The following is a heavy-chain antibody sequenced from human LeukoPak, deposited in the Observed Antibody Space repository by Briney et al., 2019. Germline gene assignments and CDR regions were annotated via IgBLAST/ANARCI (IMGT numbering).Heavy chain of an antibody. CDR2: INHSGST. V-gene: IGHV4-34*01. CDR1: GVSISSYY. CDR3: ARVIRFPYY. D-gene: IGHD3-10*01. Sequence: SETLSLTCTVSGVSISSYYWSWIRQPPGKGLEWIGEINHSGSTNYNPSLKSRVTISVDTSKNQFSLKLSSVTAADTAVYYCARVIRFPYYWGQGTLVTVSS. J-gene: IGHJ4*02.